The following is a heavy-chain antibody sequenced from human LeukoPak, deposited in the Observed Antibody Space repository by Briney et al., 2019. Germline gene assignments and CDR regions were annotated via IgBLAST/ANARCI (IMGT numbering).Heavy chain of an antibody. CDR2: INPDSGAT. J-gene: IGHJ5*02. CDR1: GYTFTGFY. CDR3: ARGLNWNYDLGWVAP. V-gene: IGHV1-2*02. D-gene: IGHD1-7*01. Sequence: ASVKVSCKASGYTFTGFYMHWVRQAPGQGPEWMGWINPDSGATKYAQKFLGRVTMTRDASISTTYMELSRLTSDDTAIYYCARGLNWNYDLGWVAPWGQGTLVAVSS.